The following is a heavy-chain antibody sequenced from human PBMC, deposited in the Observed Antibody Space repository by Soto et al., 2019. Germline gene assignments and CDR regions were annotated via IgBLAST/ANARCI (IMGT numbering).Heavy chain of an antibody. CDR3: ARRAGGATPDWYFDL. CDR1: GGSISSSTYY. J-gene: IGHJ2*01. D-gene: IGHD1-26*01. CDR2: IYYSGST. V-gene: IGHV4-39*01. Sequence: QLQLQESGPGLVKPSETLSLTCTVSGGSISSSTYYWGWIRQPPGKGLEWIGSIYYSGSTYYNPSLKSRVTISVDTSKNQFSLKLSSVTAADTAVFYCARRAGGATPDWYFDLWGRGTLVTVSS.